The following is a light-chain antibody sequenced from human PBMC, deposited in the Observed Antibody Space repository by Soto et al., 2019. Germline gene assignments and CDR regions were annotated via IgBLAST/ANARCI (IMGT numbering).Light chain of an antibody. V-gene: IGKV3-15*01. Sequence: MTQSPSSLSASVGDRVTITCRASQGIGNDLGWYQHKLGQAPRLLIYGASTRATGVPARFSGSGSGTEFFLTISSLQSEDFAVYYCQHYNNWLGTFGGGTKVEIK. CDR3: QHYNNWLGT. CDR2: GAS. J-gene: IGKJ4*01. CDR1: QGIGND.